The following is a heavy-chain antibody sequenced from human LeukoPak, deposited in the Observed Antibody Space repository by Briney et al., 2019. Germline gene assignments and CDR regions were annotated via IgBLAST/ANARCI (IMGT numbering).Heavy chain of an antibody. D-gene: IGHD2-2*01. Sequence: EASVKVSCKASGGTFSSYAISWVRQAPGQGLEWMGGIIPIFGTANYAQKFQGRVTITADESTSTAYMELSSLRSEDTAVYYCASWRVYCSSTSCYEHYYYGMDVWGQGTTVTVSS. CDR3: ASWRVYCSSTSCYEHYYYGMDV. J-gene: IGHJ6*02. CDR1: GGTFSSYA. CDR2: IIPIFGTA. V-gene: IGHV1-69*13.